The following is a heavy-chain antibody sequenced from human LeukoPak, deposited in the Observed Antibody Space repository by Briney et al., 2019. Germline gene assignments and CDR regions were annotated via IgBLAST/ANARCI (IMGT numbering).Heavy chain of an antibody. CDR1: GFTFSDYY. J-gene: IGHJ3*01. CDR3: ARSSYSSSSSV. D-gene: IGHD6-6*01. V-gene: IGHV3-7*03. Sequence: SGGSLRLSCAASGFTFSDYYMTWVRQAPGKGLEWVASINSDGSEGYYADVVKGRFTISRDNAKNSLYLQINSLRAEDTAVYYCARSSYSSSSSVWGQGTMVTVSS. CDR2: INSDGSEG.